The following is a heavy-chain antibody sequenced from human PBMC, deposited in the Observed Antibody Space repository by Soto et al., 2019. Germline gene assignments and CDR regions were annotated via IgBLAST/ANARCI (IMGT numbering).Heavy chain of an antibody. CDR2: ISAYNGNT. Sequence: ASVKVSCKASGYTFTSYGISWVRQAPGQGLEWMGWISAYNGNTNYAQKLQGRVTMTRDTSTSTAYMELSSLRSEDTAVYYCARELLYCTNGVCYTLLSDYYYYGMDVWGQGTTVTISS. CDR3: ARELLYCTNGVCYTLLSDYYYYGMDV. CDR1: GYTFTSYG. J-gene: IGHJ6*02. V-gene: IGHV1-18*01. D-gene: IGHD2-8*01.